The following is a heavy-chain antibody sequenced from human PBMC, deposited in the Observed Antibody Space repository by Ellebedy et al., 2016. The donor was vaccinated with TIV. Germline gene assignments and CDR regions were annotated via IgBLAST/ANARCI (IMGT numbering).Heavy chain of an antibody. CDR3: SSETFNDVDLELWGLFDM. CDR2: ISVGGRT. CDR1: GFTVNSNY. V-gene: IGHV3-66*01. J-gene: IGHJ3*02. D-gene: IGHD3-16*01. Sequence: GESLKISCVVSGFTVNSNYMSWVRQAPGKGLEWVSVISVGGRTYYADSVKGRFTISRDNSKHTLFLQMNSLRAEDTAVYYCSSETFNDVDLELWGLFDMWGQGTTVTVSS.